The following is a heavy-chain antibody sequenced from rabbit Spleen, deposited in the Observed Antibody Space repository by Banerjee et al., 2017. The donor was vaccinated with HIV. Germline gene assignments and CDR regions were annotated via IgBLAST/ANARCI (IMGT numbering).Heavy chain of an antibody. CDR2: IGIGTGNT. Sequence: QSLEESGGDLVKPGASLTLTCTASGFSSSSSDYMCWVRQAPGKGLEWIAGIGIGTGNTYYAAWAKGRFTISKTSSTTVTLQLTGLTAADTATYFCARGLVGGYAAGSSRNLWGPGTLVTVS. D-gene: IGHD8-1*01. CDR1: GFSSSSSDY. CDR3: ARGLVGGYAAGSSRNL. J-gene: IGHJ4*01. V-gene: IGHV1S40*01.